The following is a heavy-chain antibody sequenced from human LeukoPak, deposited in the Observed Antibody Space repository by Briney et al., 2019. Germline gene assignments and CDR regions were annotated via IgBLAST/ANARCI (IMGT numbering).Heavy chain of an antibody. J-gene: IGHJ4*02. CDR1: GYTFTGYY. V-gene: IGHV1-46*01. D-gene: IGHD1-26*01. CDR3: ARWSNGADFDY. Sequence: ASVKVSCKASGYTFTGYYMHWVRQAPGQGLEWMGIINPSGGSTSYAQQFQGRVTMTRDMSTSTVYMELSSLRSEDTAVYYCARWSNGADFDYWGQGTLVTVSS. CDR2: INPSGGST.